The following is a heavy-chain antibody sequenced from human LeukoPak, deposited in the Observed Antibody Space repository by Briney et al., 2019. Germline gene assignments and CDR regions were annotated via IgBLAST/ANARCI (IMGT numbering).Heavy chain of an antibody. D-gene: IGHD1-1*01. V-gene: IGHV3-30*04. J-gene: IGHJ6*03. CDR2: RSYDGSNK. Sequence: QPGRSLRLSCAASGFTFSNYAMHWVRQAPGKGLEWVAVRSYDGSNKYYADSVKGRFTISRDNSKNTLYLQMNSLRVEDTAVYYCARDPGPYGDYMDVWGKGTTVTVSS. CDR1: GFTFSNYA. CDR3: ARDPGPYGDYMDV.